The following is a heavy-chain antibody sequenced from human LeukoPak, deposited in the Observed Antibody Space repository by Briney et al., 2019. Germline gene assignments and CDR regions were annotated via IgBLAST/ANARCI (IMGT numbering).Heavy chain of an antibody. CDR3: AQNGGGSGTYYTY. CDR1: GFTFNNYG. CDR2: ISDSATRT. V-gene: IGHV3-23*01. D-gene: IGHD3-10*01. Sequence: GGSLRLSCAASGFTFNNYGTTWVRQAPGKGLEWVSTISDSATRTYYADSVKGRFTISRDNSRNTLSLQMNSLRDEDSAMYYCAQNGGGSGTYYTYWGLGTLVTVSS. J-gene: IGHJ4*02.